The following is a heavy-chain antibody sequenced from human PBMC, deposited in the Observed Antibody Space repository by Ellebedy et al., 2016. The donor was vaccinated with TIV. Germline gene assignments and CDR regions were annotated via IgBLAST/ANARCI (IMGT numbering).Heavy chain of an antibody. D-gene: IGHD2-2*01. V-gene: IGHV4-39*01. CDR1: GGSISNDGYY. J-gene: IGHJ6*02. CDR3: ARYRSGIVVVPAHYGMDV. Sequence: SETLSLXXIVSGGSISNDGYYWGWIRQSPEKGLEWIATISKTGNPYYSPSLKSRVTISVDTSKNQFSLKLSSVTAADTAVYYCARYRSGIVVVPAHYGMDVWGQGTTVTVSS. CDR2: ISKTGNP.